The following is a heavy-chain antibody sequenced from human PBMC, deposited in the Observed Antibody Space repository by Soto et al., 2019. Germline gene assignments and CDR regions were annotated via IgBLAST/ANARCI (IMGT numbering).Heavy chain of an antibody. Sequence: ASVKVSCKASGYTFTSYYMHWARQAPGQGLEWMGIINPSGGSTSYAQKFQGRVTMTRDTSTSTVYMELSSLRSEDTAVYYCARDPYYYDSSFPFDYWGQGTLVTVSS. CDR2: INPSGGST. CDR1: GYTFTSYY. CDR3: ARDPYYYDSSFPFDY. D-gene: IGHD3-22*01. J-gene: IGHJ4*02. V-gene: IGHV1-46*01.